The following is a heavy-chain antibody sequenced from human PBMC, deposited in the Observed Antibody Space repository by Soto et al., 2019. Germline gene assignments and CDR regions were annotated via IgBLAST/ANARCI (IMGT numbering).Heavy chain of an antibody. Sequence: QVQLVQSGAVVKEPGASVKVSCRASGYTFTNYAIHWVRQAPGQRLEWMGWLNPGNGNTKYPQKFQGRVTITRDTSASTAYMFLSSLRSEDTAVYYCARDQGIPYCGGDCYSDWYFDLWGRGTLVTVSS. V-gene: IGHV1-3*01. CDR2: LNPGNGNT. J-gene: IGHJ2*01. D-gene: IGHD2-21*01. CDR3: ARDQGIPYCGGDCYSDWYFDL. CDR1: GYTFTNYA.